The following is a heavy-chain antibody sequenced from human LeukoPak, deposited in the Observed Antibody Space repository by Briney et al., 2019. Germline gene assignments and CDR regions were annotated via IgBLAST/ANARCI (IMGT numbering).Heavy chain of an antibody. CDR3: ARDEATIVVVPAAHDY. Sequence: GGSLRLSCAASGFIFNNYGLVWVRQAPGKGLEWVSAISNDGGGTTYVDFVKGRFTISRDNAKNSLYLQMNSLRAEDTAVYYCARDEATIVVVPAAHDYWGQGTLVTVSS. D-gene: IGHD2-2*01. J-gene: IGHJ4*02. CDR2: ISNDGGGT. CDR1: GFIFNNYG. V-gene: IGHV3-21*01.